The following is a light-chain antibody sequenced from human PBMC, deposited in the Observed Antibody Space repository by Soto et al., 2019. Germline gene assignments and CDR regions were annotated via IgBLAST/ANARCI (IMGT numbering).Light chain of an antibody. CDR3: QQYGSSGT. CDR2: GTS. Sequence: EIVLTQSPGKLSLSPCDRATLSCRASRSVSSSYLAWYQQKSGQAPRLLLYGTSSRATGIPDRFSGSGSGTDFTLTISRLEPEDFAVYYCQQYGSSGTFGQGTKVDI. CDR1: RSVSSSY. V-gene: IGKV3-20*01. J-gene: IGKJ1*01.